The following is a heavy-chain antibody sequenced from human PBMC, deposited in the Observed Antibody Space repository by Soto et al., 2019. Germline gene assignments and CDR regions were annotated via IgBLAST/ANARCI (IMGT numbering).Heavy chain of an antibody. CDR3: ARHAEEYYYYYYMDV. Sequence: SETLSLTCTVSGGSISSSSYYWGWIRQPPGKGLEWIGSIYYSGSTYYNPSLKSRVTISVDTSKNQFSLKLSSVTAADTAVYYCARHAEEYYYYYYMDVWGKGTTVTVSS. J-gene: IGHJ6*03. CDR1: GGSISSSSYY. CDR2: IYYSGST. V-gene: IGHV4-39*01.